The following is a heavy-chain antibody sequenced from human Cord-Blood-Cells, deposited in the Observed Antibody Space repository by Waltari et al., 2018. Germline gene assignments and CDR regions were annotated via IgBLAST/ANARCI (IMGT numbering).Heavy chain of an antibody. J-gene: IGHJ4*02. V-gene: IGHV3-7*01. CDR1: GFTFSSYW. Sequence: EVQLVESGGGLVQPGGFLRLSCAASGFTFSSYWMSWVGQAPGKGLEWVANIKQDGSEKYYVDSVKGRFTISRDNAKNSLYLQMNSLRAEDTAVYYCARDRDDFWSGYYYFDYWGQGTLVTVSS. CDR3: ARDRDDFWSGYYYFDY. D-gene: IGHD3-3*01. CDR2: IKQDGSEK.